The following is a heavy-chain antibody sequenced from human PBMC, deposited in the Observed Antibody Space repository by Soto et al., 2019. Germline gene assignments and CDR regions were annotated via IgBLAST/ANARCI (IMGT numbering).Heavy chain of an antibody. CDR3: AKGTVVVPAALDF. V-gene: IGHV3-23*01. J-gene: IGHJ4*02. CDR2: ISGSDGST. D-gene: IGHD2-2*01. Sequence: GGSLRLSCPAAQLPISIYAMGWVRPAPGKGLEWASAISGSDGSTYYADSVKGRFTISRDNSKNTLYLQMNSLRAEDTAVYYCAKGTVVVPAALDFWGQGTLVTVSS. CDR1: QLPISIYA.